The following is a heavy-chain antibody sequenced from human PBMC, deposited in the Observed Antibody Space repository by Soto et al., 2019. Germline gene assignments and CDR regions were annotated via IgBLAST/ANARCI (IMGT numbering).Heavy chain of an antibody. CDR2: ISGSGAST. CDR3: AIDRSYSSDRAVTPFDY. D-gene: IGHD6-19*01. V-gene: IGHV3-23*01. Sequence: EMQLLESGGGLVQPGGSLRLSCAASGFTFSNFAMSWVRQAPGKGLEWVSLISGSGASTSYADSVKGRFTVSRDNSKNTLYLQMNTPRADDTAVYYCAIDRSYSSDRAVTPFDYWGQGTLVTVSS. CDR1: GFTFSNFA. J-gene: IGHJ4*02.